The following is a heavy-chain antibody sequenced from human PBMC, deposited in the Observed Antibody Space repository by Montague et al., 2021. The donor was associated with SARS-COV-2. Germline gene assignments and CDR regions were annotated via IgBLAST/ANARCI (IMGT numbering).Heavy chain of an antibody. V-gene: IGHV3-48*03. Sequence: SLRLSCAASGFTFSNYDMNWVRQAPGRGPEWNSYISTSAYTTSYAVSVKGRFTISRDNGKNSLYLQMNSLRVEDTAVYYCTRDYRSIVGDGLDIWGQGTKVTVSS. J-gene: IGHJ3*02. D-gene: IGHD3-16*02. CDR3: TRDYRSIVGDGLDI. CDR2: ISTSAYTT. CDR1: GFTFSNYD.